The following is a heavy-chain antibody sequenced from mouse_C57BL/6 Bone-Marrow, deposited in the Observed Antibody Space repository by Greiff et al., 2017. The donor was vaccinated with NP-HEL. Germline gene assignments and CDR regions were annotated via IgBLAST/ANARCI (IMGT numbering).Heavy chain of an antibody. CDR3: ENIYDGPWFAY. CDR1: GYAFSSSW. Sequence: VQLQQSGPELVKPGASVKISCKASGYAFSSSWMNWVKQRPGKGLEWIGRIYPGDGDSNYNGKFKGKATLTADKSSSTAYMKLSSLTSEDSAVYFGENIYDGPWFAYWGQGTLVTVSA. V-gene: IGHV1-82*01. CDR2: IYPGDGDS. D-gene: IGHD2-3*01. J-gene: IGHJ3*01.